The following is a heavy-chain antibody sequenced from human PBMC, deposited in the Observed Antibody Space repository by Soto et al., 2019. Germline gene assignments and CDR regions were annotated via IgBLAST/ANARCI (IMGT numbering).Heavy chain of an antibody. CDR3: AHREPQNRFDWNGGWFDP. J-gene: IGHJ5*02. Sequence: QITLKESGPTLVKPTQTLTLTCTFSGFSLNTNGAAVGWIRQPPEKALEWLALIYWDDDKRYSPSLKNRLTITKDTSKNQVFLRMTNMDPVDTATYYCAHREPQNRFDWNGGWFDPWGQGTLVTVSS. CDR1: GFSLNTNGAA. D-gene: IGHD1-1*01. CDR2: IYWDDDK. V-gene: IGHV2-5*02.